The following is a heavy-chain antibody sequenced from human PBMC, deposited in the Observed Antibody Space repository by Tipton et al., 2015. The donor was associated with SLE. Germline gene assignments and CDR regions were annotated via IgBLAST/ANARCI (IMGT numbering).Heavy chain of an antibody. J-gene: IGHJ2*01. CDR2: IYYGGTI. CDR1: GGSFSGYY. Sequence: TLSLTCAVYGGSFSGYYWGWIRQPPGKGLEWIGHIYYGGTIYYNPSLKSRVTMSIDTSKNQFSLKLSSVTDVDTAVYYCARTAGRSVKLWYFDLWGRGTLVTVSS. CDR3: ARTAGRSVKLWYFDL. V-gene: IGHV4-34*10. D-gene: IGHD5-18*01.